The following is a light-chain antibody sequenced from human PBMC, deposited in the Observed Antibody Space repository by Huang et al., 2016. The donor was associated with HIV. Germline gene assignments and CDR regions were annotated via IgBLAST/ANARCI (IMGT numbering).Light chain of an antibody. CDR2: VVS. CDR3: QQSYSTPLT. CDR1: QRISNN. J-gene: IGKJ3*01. Sequence: DIQMTQSPSSLSASVGDRVTITCRASQRISNNLNWYQQKPGNAPNLLIYVVSSLQSGVPSRFSGSGSGTDFTLTISSLQPEDFATYYCQQSYSTPLTFGPGTKVDIK. V-gene: IGKV1-39*01.